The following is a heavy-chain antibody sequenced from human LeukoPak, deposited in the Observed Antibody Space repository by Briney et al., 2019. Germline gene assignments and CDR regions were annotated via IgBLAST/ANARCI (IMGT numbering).Heavy chain of an antibody. J-gene: IGHJ4*02. V-gene: IGHV1-18*01. Sequence: ASVKVSCKASGYTFTSFVISWVRQAPGQGLEWMGWIGAYNGNTKYGQKLQGRVTMTTDTSTSTAYMELRSLRSDDAAVYYCARDQMNIAAAGAYFDYWGQGTLVTVSS. CDR3: ARDQMNIAAAGAYFDY. CDR2: IGAYNGNT. D-gene: IGHD6-13*01. CDR1: GYTFTSFV.